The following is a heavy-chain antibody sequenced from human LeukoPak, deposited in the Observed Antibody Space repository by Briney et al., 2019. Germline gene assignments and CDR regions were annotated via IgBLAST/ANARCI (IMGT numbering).Heavy chain of an antibody. V-gene: IGHV3-23*01. Sequence: GGSLRLSCAASGFTFVTYAMTWVRQAPGKGLEWVSSISGSGGSTYYADSVRGRFTISRDNSKNTLFLQMNSLRAEDTAVYYCASSTSIVGASNFDYWGQGTLVTVSS. D-gene: IGHD1-26*01. J-gene: IGHJ4*02. CDR2: ISGSGGST. CDR3: ASSTSIVGASNFDY. CDR1: GFTFVTYA.